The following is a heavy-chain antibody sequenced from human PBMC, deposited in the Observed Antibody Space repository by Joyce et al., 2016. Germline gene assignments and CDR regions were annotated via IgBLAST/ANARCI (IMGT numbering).Heavy chain of an antibody. CDR3: ARGPWYYDSSSGYSGVNWLDP. J-gene: IGHJ5*02. Sequence: QVQLVQSGAEMRKPGASVKVSCKASGYTFTSHDINWVRQATGQGLEWMGGMNPNSGNTGYARQFQGRVTFTRNTSINTAYMELSSLISEDTAFYYCARGPWYYDSSSGYSGVNWLDPWGQGTLVSVSP. CDR1: GYTFTSHD. CDR2: MNPNSGNT. V-gene: IGHV1-8*03. D-gene: IGHD3-3*01.